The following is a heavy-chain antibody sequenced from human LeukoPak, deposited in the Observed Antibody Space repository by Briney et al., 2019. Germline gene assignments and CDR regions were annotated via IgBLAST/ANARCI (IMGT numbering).Heavy chain of an antibody. Sequence: PGGSLRLSCAASGFTFSTYAMSWVRQAPGKGPEWVSALSNSGGSGGTTYFADSVKGRFSISRDNSKSTLYLQLSSLTAEDTAVYYCAKAMSTDHYDSKGFYRVDFDSWGQGTLVTVSS. CDR1: GFTFSTYA. CDR3: AKAMSTDHYDSKGFYRVDFDS. V-gene: IGHV3-23*01. J-gene: IGHJ4*02. D-gene: IGHD3-22*01. CDR2: LSNSGGSGGTT.